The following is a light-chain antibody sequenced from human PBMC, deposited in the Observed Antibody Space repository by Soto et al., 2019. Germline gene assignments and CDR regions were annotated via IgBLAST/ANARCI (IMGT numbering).Light chain of an antibody. Sequence: AIRMTQSPSSLSGSTGDTVSITWRAIHDIGSVLAWYQQKPGTAPKVLISGASNLHGGVPSRFSGSGSRTDFTLTITHLQSEDFATYYCQHYLNYPITFGQGTRLEIK. CDR3: QHYLNYPIT. V-gene: IGKV1-8*01. CDR2: GAS. J-gene: IGKJ5*01. CDR1: HDIGSV.